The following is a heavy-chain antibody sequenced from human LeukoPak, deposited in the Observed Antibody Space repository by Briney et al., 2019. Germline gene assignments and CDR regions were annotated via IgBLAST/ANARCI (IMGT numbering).Heavy chain of an antibody. CDR3: ARDLVTVTKGFDI. CDR1: GDSFSSHY. Sequence: SETLSLTCAVSGDSFSSHYWTWIRQSPGTGLEWIGYISHIGRTNYNPSLKSRVTISIDTSKNQFPLKLRSVTAADTAVYYCARDLVTVTKGFDIWGQGTMVSVSS. V-gene: IGHV4-59*11. D-gene: IGHD4-17*01. J-gene: IGHJ3*02. CDR2: ISHIGRT.